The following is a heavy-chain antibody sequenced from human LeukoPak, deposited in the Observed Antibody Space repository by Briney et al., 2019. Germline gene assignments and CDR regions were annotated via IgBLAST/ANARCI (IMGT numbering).Heavy chain of an antibody. J-gene: IGHJ4*02. CDR1: GGTFSSYA. V-gene: IGHV1-69*05. Sequence: SVKVSCKASGGTFSSYAISWVRQAPGQGLEWMGRIIPIFGTANYAQKFQGRVTITTDESTSTAYMELSSLRSADTAVYYCARDRDYGDHRYFDYWGQGTLVTVSS. D-gene: IGHD4-17*01. CDR3: ARDRDYGDHRYFDY. CDR2: IIPIFGTA.